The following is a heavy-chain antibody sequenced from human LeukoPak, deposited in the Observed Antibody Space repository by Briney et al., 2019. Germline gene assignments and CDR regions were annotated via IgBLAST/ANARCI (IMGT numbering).Heavy chain of an antibody. J-gene: IGHJ4*02. CDR3: AKGGGGTHAFAY. Sequence: GGSLRLSCATSGFTFSSYVMSWVRQAPGKGLEWVSGISDGGGSTYYADSVKGRFTISRDNSKNTLYLQTNSLRAEDTAVYYCAKGGGGTHAFAYWGQGTLVTVSS. CDR2: ISDGGGST. V-gene: IGHV3-23*01. CDR1: GFTFSSYV. D-gene: IGHD1-26*01.